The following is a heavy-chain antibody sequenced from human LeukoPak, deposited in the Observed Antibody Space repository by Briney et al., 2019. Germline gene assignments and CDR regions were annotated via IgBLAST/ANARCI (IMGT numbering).Heavy chain of an antibody. J-gene: IGHJ4*02. CDR3: ARGRKVLRYFDWLNY. V-gene: IGHV3-48*03. D-gene: IGHD3-9*01. CDR1: GFTFSSYE. CDR2: ISSSGSTI. Sequence: GGSLRLSCAASGFTFSSYEMNWVRQAPGKGLEWVSYISSSGSTIYYADSVKGRFTISRDNAKNSLYLQMNSLRAEDTAVYYCARGRKVLRYFDWLNYWGQGTLVTVSS.